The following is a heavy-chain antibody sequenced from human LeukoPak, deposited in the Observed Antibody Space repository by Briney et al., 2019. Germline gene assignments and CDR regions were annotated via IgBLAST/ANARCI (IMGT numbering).Heavy chain of an antibody. Sequence: SETLSLTCTVSGGSISSYYWSWIRQPPGKGLEWIGHIYYSGSTNYNPSLKSRVTISVDTSKNQFSLKLSSVTAADTAVYYCAVGLLHPFDYWGQGTLVTVSS. J-gene: IGHJ4*02. CDR1: GGSISSYY. V-gene: IGHV4-59*08. CDR2: IYYSGST. CDR3: AVGLLHPFDY. D-gene: IGHD3-3*01.